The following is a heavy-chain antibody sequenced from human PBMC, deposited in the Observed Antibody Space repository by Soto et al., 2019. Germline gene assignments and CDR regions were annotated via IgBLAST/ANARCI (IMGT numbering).Heavy chain of an antibody. V-gene: IGHV1-2*04. CDR2: INPNSGGT. CDR3: ARDYYGSGRLNAHNWFDP. Sequence: ASVKVSCKASGYTFTGYYMHWVRQAPGQGLEWMGWINPNSGGTNYAQKFQGWVTMTRDTSISTAYMELSRLRSDDTAVYYCARDYYGSGRLNAHNWFDPWGQGTLVTVSS. CDR1: GYTFTGYY. D-gene: IGHD3-10*01. J-gene: IGHJ5*02.